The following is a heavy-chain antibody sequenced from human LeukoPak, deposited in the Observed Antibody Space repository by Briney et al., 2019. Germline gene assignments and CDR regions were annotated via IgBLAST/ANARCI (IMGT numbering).Heavy chain of an antibody. V-gene: IGHV3-74*01. J-gene: IGHJ6*03. CDR1: GFSISTNW. CDR2: INSDGSSI. Sequence: PGGSLRLSCAASGFSISTNWMHWVRQAPGKGLVWVSRINSDGSSISYADSVKGRLTISRDNAKNTLYLQMKSLRADDTAVYYCAREEICSNGVWSSCMDAWGKGTTVTVSS. CDR3: AREEICSNGVWSSCMDA. D-gene: IGHD2-8*01.